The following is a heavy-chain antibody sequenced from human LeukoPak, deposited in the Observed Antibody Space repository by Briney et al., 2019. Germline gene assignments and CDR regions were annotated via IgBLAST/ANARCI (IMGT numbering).Heavy chain of an antibody. CDR1: GYTFTSYY. CDR2: MNPNRGNT. CDR3: ARRLPHGIAVAGTGRFWFDP. Sequence: GASVKVSCKASGYTFTSYYIFWVRQATGQGLEWMGWMNPNRGNTGYAQKFQGRVTITRNTSISTAYMELSSLRSEDTAVYYCARRLPHGIAVAGTGRFWFDPWGQGTLVTVSS. V-gene: IGHV1-8*03. D-gene: IGHD6-19*01. J-gene: IGHJ5*02.